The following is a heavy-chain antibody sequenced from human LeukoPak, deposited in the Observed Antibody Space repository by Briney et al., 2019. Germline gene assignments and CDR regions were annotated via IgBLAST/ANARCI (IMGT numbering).Heavy chain of an antibody. CDR2: ISAYNGNT. CDR1: GYTFTSYG. CDR3: ARDYGVYSGSYNPFDY. V-gene: IGHV1-18*01. J-gene: IGHJ4*02. Sequence: SVKVSCKASGYTFTSYGISWVRQAPGQGLEWMGWISAYNGNTNYAQKLQGRVTMTTDTSTSTAYMELRSLRSDDTAVYYCARDYGVYSGSYNPFDYWGQGTLVTVSS. D-gene: IGHD1-26*01.